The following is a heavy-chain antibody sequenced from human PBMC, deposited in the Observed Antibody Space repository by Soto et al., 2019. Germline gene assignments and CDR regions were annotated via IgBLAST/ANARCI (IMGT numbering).Heavy chain of an antibody. V-gene: IGHV3-30*18. CDR3: AKDLGKTSSWPAD. Sequence: HVQLVESGGGVVQPGRSLRLSCAVSGFNFSTYGMHWVRQAPGKGLEWVAVISYDGSHKAFADSVKGRIAISRDNSKNTLFLQMNILREEDTAVYYCAKDLGKTSSWPADWGQGTLVTVSS. CDR2: ISYDGSHK. D-gene: IGHD6-19*01. CDR1: GFNFSTYG. J-gene: IGHJ4*02.